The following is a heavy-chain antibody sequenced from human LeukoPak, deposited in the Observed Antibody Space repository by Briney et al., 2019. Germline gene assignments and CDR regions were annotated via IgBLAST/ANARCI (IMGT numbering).Heavy chain of an antibody. CDR1: GFTFSSYG. J-gene: IGHJ4*02. Sequence: GGSLRLSCAASGFTFSSYGMHWVRQAPGKGLEWVAVISYDGSNKYYADSVKGRFTISRDNSKNTLYLQMNSLRAEDTAAYYCASRPIVVVTAIPPRFDYWGQGTLVTVSS. V-gene: IGHV3-30*03. CDR3: ASRPIVVVTAIPPRFDY. D-gene: IGHD2-21*02. CDR2: ISYDGSNK.